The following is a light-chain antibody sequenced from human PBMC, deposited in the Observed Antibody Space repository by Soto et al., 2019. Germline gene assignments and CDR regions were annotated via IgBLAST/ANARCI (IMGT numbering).Light chain of an antibody. CDR2: GAS. Sequence: ESVFTQSPGTLSLSPGEKATLSCRASQSVSSSYLAWYQQKPGQAPRLLIYGASSRATGIPDRFSGSGSGTDFTLTISRLEPEDFAVYYCQQCGTSPLTFGGGTKVDIK. CDR3: QQCGTSPLT. V-gene: IGKV3-20*01. J-gene: IGKJ4*01. CDR1: QSVSSSY.